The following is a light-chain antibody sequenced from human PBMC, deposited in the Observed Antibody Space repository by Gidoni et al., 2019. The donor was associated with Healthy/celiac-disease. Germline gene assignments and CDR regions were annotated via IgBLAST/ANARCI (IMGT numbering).Light chain of an antibody. CDR1: QSISSY. V-gene: IGKV1-39*01. CDR3: QQSYSTRLT. Sequence: DIQMTPSPSSLSASVGDRVTITCRASQSISSYLNWYQQKPGKAPKLLIYAASSLQSGVPSRFSGSGSGTDFTLTISSLQPEDFATYYCQQSYSTRLTFGGXTKVEIK. J-gene: IGKJ4*01. CDR2: AAS.